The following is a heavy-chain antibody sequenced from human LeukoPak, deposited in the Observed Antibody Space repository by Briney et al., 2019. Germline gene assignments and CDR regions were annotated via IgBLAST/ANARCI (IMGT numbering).Heavy chain of an antibody. V-gene: IGHV3-11*01. CDR2: ISTSGGTI. Sequence: GGSLRLSYAASGFTFSDHYMTWIRQAPGKGLEWVSYISTSGGTINYADSVKGRFTVSRDNAKNSLFLQMNSLRAEDTAVYYCARTARLLDYWGQGTLVTVSS. CDR3: ARTARLLDY. CDR1: GFTFSDHY. J-gene: IGHJ4*02. D-gene: IGHD2-21*02.